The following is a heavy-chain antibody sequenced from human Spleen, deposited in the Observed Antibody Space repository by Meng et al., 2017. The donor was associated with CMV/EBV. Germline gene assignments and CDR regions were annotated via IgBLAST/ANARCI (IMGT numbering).Heavy chain of an antibody. J-gene: IGHJ6*02. Sequence: GESLKISCAASGFVFSTNNMNWVRQAPGKGLEWVSSISSSSSYIYYADSVRGRLTISRDNAKNSVYLEMNDLRAEDAAVYYCARGTHDIWSGSPMDVWGQGSTVTVSS. CDR2: ISSSSSYI. V-gene: IGHV3-21*01. CDR1: GFVFSTNN. D-gene: IGHD3-3*01. CDR3: ARGTHDIWSGSPMDV.